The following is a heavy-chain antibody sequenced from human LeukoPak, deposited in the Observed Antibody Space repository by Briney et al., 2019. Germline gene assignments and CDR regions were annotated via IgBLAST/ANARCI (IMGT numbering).Heavy chain of an antibody. Sequence: SETLSLTCTVSGGSISSGDYYWSWIRQPPGKDLEWIGYIYYSGSTYYNPSLKSRVTISVDTSKNQFSLKLSSVTAADTAVYYCARAIAAASNWFDPWGQGTLVTVSS. CDR1: GGSISSGDYY. CDR3: ARAIAAASNWFDP. J-gene: IGHJ5*02. CDR2: IYYSGST. D-gene: IGHD6-13*01. V-gene: IGHV4-30-4*01.